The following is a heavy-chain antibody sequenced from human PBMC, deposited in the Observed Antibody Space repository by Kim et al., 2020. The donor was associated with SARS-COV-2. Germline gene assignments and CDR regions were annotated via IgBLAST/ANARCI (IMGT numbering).Heavy chain of an antibody. V-gene: IGHV4-31*03. CDR2: IYYSGST. CDR3: ARDPRKNPVPLGYYYYYGMDV. CDR1: GGSISSGGYY. J-gene: IGHJ6*02. Sequence: SETLSLTCTVSGGSISSGGYYWSWIRQHPGKGLEWIGYIYYSGSTYYIPSLKSRVTISVDTSKNQFSLKLSSVTAADTAVYYCARDPRKNPVPLGYYYYYGMDVWGQGTTVTVS.